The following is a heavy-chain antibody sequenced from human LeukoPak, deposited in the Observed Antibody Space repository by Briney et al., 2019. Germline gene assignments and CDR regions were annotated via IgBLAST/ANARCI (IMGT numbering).Heavy chain of an antibody. V-gene: IGHV3-23*01. Sequence: PGGSLRLSCAASGFTFSSYAMTWVRQAPGKGLEWVSTISGSGAYTYYADSVKGRFTISRDNSKNTLYLQMNSLRAEDTAVYYCSKYFASGSYYKVPHGGQGTLVTVSS. CDR3: SKYFASGSYYKVPH. J-gene: IGHJ1*01. D-gene: IGHD3-10*01. CDR1: GFTFSSYA. CDR2: ISGSGAYT.